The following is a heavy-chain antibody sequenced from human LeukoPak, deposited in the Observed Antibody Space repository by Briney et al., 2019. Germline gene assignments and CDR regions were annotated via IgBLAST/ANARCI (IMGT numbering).Heavy chain of an antibody. CDR3: TKDPPAVAPPRVY. CDR1: GFTFSNYA. D-gene: IGHD4-23*01. Sequence: GGSLRLSCAASGFTFSNYAMIWVRQAPGRGLEWVSSISASGGDTYYLDSVTGRFTISRDNSKNTLYLQMNSLKAEDTAIYYCTKDPPAVAPPRVYWGQGILVTVSS. CDR2: ISASGGDT. V-gene: IGHV3-23*01. J-gene: IGHJ4*02.